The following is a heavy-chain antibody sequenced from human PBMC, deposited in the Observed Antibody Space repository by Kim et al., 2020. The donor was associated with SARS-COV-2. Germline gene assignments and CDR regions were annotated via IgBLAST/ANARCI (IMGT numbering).Heavy chain of an antibody. D-gene: IGHD1-26*01. Sequence: ASVKVSCKVSGYTLTELSMHWVRQAPGKGLEWIGGFDPEDGDTLYAQKFQGRVTMTEDTSTDTAYMELSSLRSEDTAVYYCVTWVVPKWEPYYFDYWGQGTLVTHSS. CDR2: FDPEDGDT. J-gene: IGHJ4*02. V-gene: IGHV1-24*01. CDR3: VTWVVPKWEPYYFDY. CDR1: GYTLTELS.